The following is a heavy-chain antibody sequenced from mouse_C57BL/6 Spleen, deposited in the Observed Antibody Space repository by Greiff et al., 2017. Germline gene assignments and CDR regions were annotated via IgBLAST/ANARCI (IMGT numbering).Heavy chain of an antibody. CDR3: ARSYYYGETWFAY. Sequence: EVQGVESGGGLVQPGGSLKLSCAASGFTFSDYYMYWVRQTPEKRLEWVAYISNGGGSTYYPDTVKGRFTISRDNAKNTLYLQMSRLKSEDTAMYYCARSYYYGETWFAYWGQGTLVTVSA. V-gene: IGHV5-12*01. CDR2: ISNGGGST. J-gene: IGHJ3*01. CDR1: GFTFSDYY. D-gene: IGHD1-1*01.